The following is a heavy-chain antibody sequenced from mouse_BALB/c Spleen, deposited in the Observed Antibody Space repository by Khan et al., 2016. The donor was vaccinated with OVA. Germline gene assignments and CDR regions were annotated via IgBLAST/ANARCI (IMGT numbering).Heavy chain of an antibody. D-gene: IGHD2-14*01. J-gene: IGHJ4*01. CDR2: IWGGGGT. V-gene: IGHV2-6-4*01. CDR1: GFSLSRYN. Sequence: QVQLKQSGPGLVAPSQSLSITCTVSGFSLSRYNIHWVRQPPGKGLEWLGMIWGGGGTDYNSTLKSRLSIRKDKYQSQVFLKMNSLQTDDSAMYYCARADYRSDGYYAMDYGGQGTSVTVSS. CDR3: ARADYRSDGYYAMDY.